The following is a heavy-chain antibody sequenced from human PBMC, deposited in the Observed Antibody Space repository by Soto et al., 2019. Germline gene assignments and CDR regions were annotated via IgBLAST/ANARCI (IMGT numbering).Heavy chain of an antibody. J-gene: IGHJ5*02. Sequence: GASVKVSCKVSGYTLTELSMHWVRQAPGKGLEWMGGFDPEDGETIYAQKFQGRVTMTEDTSTDTAYMELSSLRSEDTAVYYCATWLYRSSQDWFDPWGQGTLVTVSS. CDR3: ATWLYRSSQDWFDP. CDR1: GYTLTELS. D-gene: IGHD6-6*01. CDR2: FDPEDGET. V-gene: IGHV1-24*01.